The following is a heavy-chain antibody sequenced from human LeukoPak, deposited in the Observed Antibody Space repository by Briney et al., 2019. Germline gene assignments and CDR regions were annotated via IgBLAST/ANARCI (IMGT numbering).Heavy chain of an antibody. CDR1: GYTVTSYG. V-gene: IGHV1-18*01. CDR3: ARVLTMVRGAFNWFDP. J-gene: IGHJ5*02. Sequence: GASVKVSCKASGYTVTSYGISWVRQAPGQGLEWMGLISAYNGNTNYAQKLQGRVTMTTDTSTSTAYMELRSLRSDDTAVYYCARVLTMVRGAFNWFDPWGQGTLVTVSS. CDR2: ISAYNGNT. D-gene: IGHD3-10*01.